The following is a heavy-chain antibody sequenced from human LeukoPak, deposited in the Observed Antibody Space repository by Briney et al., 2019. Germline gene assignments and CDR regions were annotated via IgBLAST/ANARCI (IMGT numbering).Heavy chain of an antibody. CDR3: ASSGAYYYMDV. D-gene: IGHD1-26*01. V-gene: IGHV1-46*01. CDR2: INPSGGST. Sequence: GASVKVSCKASGYTFTSYYMHWVRQAPGQGLEWMGIINPSGGSTSYAQKFQGRVTMTRDTSTSTAYMELSSLRSEDTAVYYCASSGAYYYMDVWGKGTTVTVSS. CDR1: GYTFTSYY. J-gene: IGHJ6*03.